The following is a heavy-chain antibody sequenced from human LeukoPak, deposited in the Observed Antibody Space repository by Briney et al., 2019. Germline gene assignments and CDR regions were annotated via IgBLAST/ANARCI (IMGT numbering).Heavy chain of an antibody. V-gene: IGHV3-21*01. D-gene: IGHD3-10*01. Sequence: PGGSLRLSCAASGFTFSRYAMNWVRQAPGKGLEGVSSISTTSSSSYIHYADSMKGRFTISRDNAKSSLYLQMNSLRAEDTAVYYCARVMAGYSYMDVWGKGTTVTVSS. CDR2: ISTTSSSSYI. J-gene: IGHJ6*03. CDR3: ARVMAGYSYMDV. CDR1: GFTFSRYA.